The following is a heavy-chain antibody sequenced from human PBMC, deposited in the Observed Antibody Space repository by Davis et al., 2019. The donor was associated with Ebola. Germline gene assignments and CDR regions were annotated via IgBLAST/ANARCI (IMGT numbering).Heavy chain of an antibody. CDR3: ARDGGYCSSTSCYFVDY. CDR1: GFTFSDYY. D-gene: IGHD2-2*01. V-gene: IGHV3-11*04. J-gene: IGHJ4*02. Sequence: GESLKISCAASGFTFSDYYMSWIRQAPGKGLEWVSYISSSGSTIYYADSVKGRFTISRDNAKNPLYLQMNSLRAEDTAVYYCARDGGYCSSTSCYFVDYWGQGTLVTVSS. CDR2: ISSSGSTI.